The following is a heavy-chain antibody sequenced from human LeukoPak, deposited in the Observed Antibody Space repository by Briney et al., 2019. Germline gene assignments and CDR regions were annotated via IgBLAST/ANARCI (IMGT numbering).Heavy chain of an antibody. CDR2: IHPSGGNT. J-gene: IGHJ4*02. D-gene: IGHD2-2*01. V-gene: IGHV1-46*01. Sequence: ASVKVSCKASVYNFTSNYMHWVRQAPGQGLDWMGIIHPSGGNTNYAQNFQGRVAMTRDTSPSTVYTEMRSLRSEDTAISDCARDCSSTRCQGPVFDNWGQETSVTVPS. CDR1: VYNFTSNY. CDR3: ARDCSSTRCQGPVFDN.